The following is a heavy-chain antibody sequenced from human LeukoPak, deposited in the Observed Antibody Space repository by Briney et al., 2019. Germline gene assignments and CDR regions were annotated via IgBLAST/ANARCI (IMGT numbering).Heavy chain of an antibody. CDR1: GFTFSSYW. J-gene: IGHJ4*02. Sequence: QAGGSLRLSCAASGFTFSSYWIHWVRQVPGKGLVWVSRIKDGGTTTDYADSVKGRFTISRDDAKNTLYLQMNGLRAEDTAVYYCTTIRPGYWGQGTLVTVSP. V-gene: IGHV3-74*01. CDR3: TTIRPGY. D-gene: IGHD5-12*01. CDR2: IKDGGTTT.